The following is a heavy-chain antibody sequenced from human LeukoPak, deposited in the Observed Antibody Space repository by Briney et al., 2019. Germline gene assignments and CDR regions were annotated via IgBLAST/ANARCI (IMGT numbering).Heavy chain of an antibody. CDR3: ASPRPGYYYDSSGSYYFDY. J-gene: IGHJ4*02. CDR1: GGTFSSYA. Sequence: ASVKVSCKASGGTFSSYAISWVRQAPGQGLEWMGGIIPIFGTANYAQKFQGRVTITTDESTSTAYMELSSLRSEDTAMYYCASPRPGYYYDSSGSYYFDYWGQGTLVTVSS. D-gene: IGHD3-22*01. CDR2: IIPIFGTA. V-gene: IGHV1-69*05.